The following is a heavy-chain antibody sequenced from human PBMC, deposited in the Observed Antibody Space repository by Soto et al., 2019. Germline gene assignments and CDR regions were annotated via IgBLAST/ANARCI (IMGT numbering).Heavy chain of an antibody. J-gene: IGHJ4*02. CDR2: FDPEDGET. CDR1: RYTLTELS. Sequence: GASGKVSCKVSRYTLTELSMHWVRQAPGTGLEWMGGFDPEDGETSYAQKFHGRVTMTEDTSTDTAYMEPSSLRSEDTAVYYCATTPFGPAAIYVYLDYWGQGTLVTVSS. V-gene: IGHV1-24*01. D-gene: IGHD2-2*01. CDR3: ATTPFGPAAIYVYLDY.